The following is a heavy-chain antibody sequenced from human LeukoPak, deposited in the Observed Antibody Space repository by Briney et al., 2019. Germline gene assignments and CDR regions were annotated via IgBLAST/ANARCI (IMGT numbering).Heavy chain of an antibody. CDR2: IYHSGST. J-gene: IGHJ3*02. D-gene: IGHD5-18*01. V-gene: IGHV4-38-2*02. CDR1: GYSISSGYY. CDR3: ASLSPRGYSYGIDAFDI. Sequence: SETLSLTCTVSGYSISSGYYWGWIRQPPGKGLEWIGSIYHSGSTYYNLSLKSRVTISVDTSKNQFSLKLSSVTAADTAVYYCASLSPRGYSYGIDAFDIWGQGTMVTVS.